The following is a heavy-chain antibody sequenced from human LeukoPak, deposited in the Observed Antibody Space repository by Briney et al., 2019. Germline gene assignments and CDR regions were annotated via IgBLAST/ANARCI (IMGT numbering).Heavy chain of an antibody. J-gene: IGHJ4*02. CDR2: IKQDGSEK. D-gene: IGHD5-12*01. V-gene: IGHV3-7*03. CDR1: GFTFSNYW. Sequence: PGGSLRLSCAASGFTFSNYWMSWVRQAPGKGLEWVANIKQDGSEKYYVDSVKGRFTISRDNAKNSVYLQVNSLRAGDTAMYYCVRDSYSGSDTAPDYWGQGTLVTISS. CDR3: VRDSYSGSDTAPDY.